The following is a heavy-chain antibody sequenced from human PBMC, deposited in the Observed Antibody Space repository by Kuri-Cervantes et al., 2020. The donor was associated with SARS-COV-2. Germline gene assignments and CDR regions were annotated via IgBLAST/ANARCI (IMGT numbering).Heavy chain of an antibody. CDR1: GGTFSSYA. J-gene: IGHJ6*03. CDR2: IIPIFGTA. V-gene: IGHV1-69*05. Sequence: SVKVSCKASGGTFSSYAISWVRQAPGQGLEWMGGIIPIFGTAYYAQKFQGRVTITTDESTSTAYMELSSLRSEDTAVYYCASGGSVPAAHYYYMDVWGKGTTVTVSS. CDR3: ASGGSVPAAHYYYMDV. D-gene: IGHD2-2*01.